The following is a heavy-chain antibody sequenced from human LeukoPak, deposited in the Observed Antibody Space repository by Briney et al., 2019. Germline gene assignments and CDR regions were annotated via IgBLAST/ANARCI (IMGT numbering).Heavy chain of an antibody. CDR3: VRAVGYYYYMDV. V-gene: IGHV4-59*01. J-gene: IGHJ6*03. CDR1: GGPISSYY. Sequence: PSETLSLTCTVSGGPISSYYWSWIRQPPGKGLDWIGYIYYSGSTKYNPSLKSRVTISVDTSKNQFSLKLSSVTAADTAVYYCVRAVGYYYYMDVWGKGTTVTISS. D-gene: IGHD4-23*01. CDR2: IYYSGST.